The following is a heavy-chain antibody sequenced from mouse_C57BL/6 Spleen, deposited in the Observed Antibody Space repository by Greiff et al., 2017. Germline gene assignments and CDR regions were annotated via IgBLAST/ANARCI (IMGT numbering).Heavy chain of an antibody. CDR3: TRDGYYRGYFDY. J-gene: IGHJ2*01. CDR2: IDPENGDT. Sequence: VQLQQSGAELVRPGASVKLSCTASGFNIKDDYMHWVKQRPEQGLEWIGWIDPENGDTEYASKFQGKATITADTSSNTAYLQRSSLTSEDTAVYYCTRDGYYRGYFDYWGQGTTLTVSS. D-gene: IGHD2-3*01. CDR1: GFNIKDDY. V-gene: IGHV14-4*01.